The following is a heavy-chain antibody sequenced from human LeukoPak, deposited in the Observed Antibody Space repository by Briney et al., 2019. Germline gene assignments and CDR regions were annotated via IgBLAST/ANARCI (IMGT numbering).Heavy chain of an antibody. V-gene: IGHV3-53*01. CDR3: ARRAGAYSHPYDY. CDR1: GFTVSINS. CDR2: IYSDNT. Sequence: PGGSLRLSCTVSGFTVSINSMSWVRQAPGKGLEWVSFIYSDNTHYSDSVKGRFTISRDNSKNTLYLQMNSLRAEDTAVYYCARRAGAYSHPYDYWGQGTLVTVFS. J-gene: IGHJ4*02. D-gene: IGHD4/OR15-4a*01.